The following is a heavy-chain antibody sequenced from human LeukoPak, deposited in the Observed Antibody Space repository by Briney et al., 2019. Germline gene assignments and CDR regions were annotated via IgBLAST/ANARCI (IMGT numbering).Heavy chain of an antibody. J-gene: IGHJ4*02. D-gene: IGHD3-22*01. CDR3: ARAGHYYDSSGQYYFDY. CDR2: IYTSGST. V-gene: IGHV4-4*07. Sequence: SETLSLTCTVSGGSISSYYWSWIRQPAGKGLEWIWRIYTSGSTNYNPSLKSRVTMPVDTSKNQFSLKLSSVTAADTAVYYCARAGHYYDSSGQYYFDYWGQGTLVTVSS. CDR1: GGSISSYY.